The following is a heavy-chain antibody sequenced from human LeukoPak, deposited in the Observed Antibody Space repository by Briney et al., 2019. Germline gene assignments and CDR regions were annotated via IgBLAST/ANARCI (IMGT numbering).Heavy chain of an antibody. CDR1: GFTFSSYA. J-gene: IGHJ4*02. V-gene: IGHV3-30*18. D-gene: IGHD1-26*01. CDR2: ISYDGSNK. Sequence: GGSLRLSCGASGFTFSSYAMHWIRQAPGKGLEWVAVISYDGSNKYYADSVKGRFTISRDNSKNTLHLQMNSLRAEDTAVYYCAKDVGGTIWGQGTLVTVSS. CDR3: AKDVGGTI.